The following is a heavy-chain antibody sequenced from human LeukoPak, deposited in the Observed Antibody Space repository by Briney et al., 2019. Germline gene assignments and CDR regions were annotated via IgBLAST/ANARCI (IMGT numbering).Heavy chain of an antibody. D-gene: IGHD3-10*01. V-gene: IGHV4-61*02. CDR3: ARGLWFGDENPPYFDY. CDR1: GGSISSSNYY. CDR2: IYTSEST. J-gene: IGHJ4*02. Sequence: SETLSLTCSVSGGSISSSNYYWSWIRQPAGKGLEWIGRIYTSESTNYNPSLKSRVTISVDTSGNQFSLKLSSVTAADTAVYYCARGLWFGDENPPYFDYWGQGILVTVSS.